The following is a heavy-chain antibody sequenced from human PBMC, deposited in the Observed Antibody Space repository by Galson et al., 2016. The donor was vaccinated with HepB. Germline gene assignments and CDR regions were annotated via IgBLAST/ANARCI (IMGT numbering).Heavy chain of an antibody. Sequence: PALVKPTQTLTLTCTFSGFSLRTSGMCVSWIRQPPGKALEWLAFINWDDEKYYSTSLRTRLTISKDTSKNQVVLTMTNMDPVDTATYYCARWGSDYSYLYFDLWGRGTLVTVSS. CDR3: ARWGSDYSYLYFDL. V-gene: IGHV2-70*01. CDR1: GFSLRTSGMC. J-gene: IGHJ2*01. CDR2: INWDDEK. D-gene: IGHD3-10*01.